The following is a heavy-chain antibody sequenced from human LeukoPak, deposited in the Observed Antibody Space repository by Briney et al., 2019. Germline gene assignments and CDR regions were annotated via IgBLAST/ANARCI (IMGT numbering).Heavy chain of an antibody. CDR1: GFTFSNAW. Sequence: GGSLRLSCAASGFTFSNAWMSWVRQAPGKGLEWVSVIYSGGSTYYADSVKGRFTISRDNSKNTLYLQMNSLRAEDTAVYYCARGRDAYLRYWGPGTLVTVSS. CDR2: IYSGGST. CDR3: ARGRDAYLRY. V-gene: IGHV3-66*01. J-gene: IGHJ4*02. D-gene: IGHD5-24*01.